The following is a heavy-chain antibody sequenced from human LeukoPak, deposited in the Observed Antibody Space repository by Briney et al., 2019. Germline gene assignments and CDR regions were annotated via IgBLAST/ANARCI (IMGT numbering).Heavy chain of an antibody. CDR3: ARRSGHYYDSSGYYHENAFDI. Sequence: GGSLRLSCAASGFTFSSYWMSWVRQAPGKGLEWVANIKQDGSERYYVDSVKGRFTISRDNAKNSLYLQMISLRVEGTAVYYCARRSGHYYDSSGYYHENAFDIWGQGTMVTVSS. V-gene: IGHV3-7*01. CDR2: IKQDGSER. J-gene: IGHJ3*02. D-gene: IGHD3-22*01. CDR1: GFTFSSYW.